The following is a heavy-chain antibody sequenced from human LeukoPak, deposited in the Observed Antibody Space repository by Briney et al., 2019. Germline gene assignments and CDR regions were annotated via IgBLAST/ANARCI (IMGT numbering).Heavy chain of an antibody. D-gene: IGHD3-10*01. CDR1: GFTFSSYA. Sequence: GRSLRLSCAASGFTFSSYAMHWVRQAPGKGLEWVAVISYDGSNKYYADSVKGRFTISRDNSKNTLYLQMNSLRAEDTAVYYCAKDRYYGSGSPDVWGQGTTVTVSS. CDR2: ISYDGSNK. V-gene: IGHV3-30-3*01. J-gene: IGHJ6*02. CDR3: AKDRYYGSGSPDV.